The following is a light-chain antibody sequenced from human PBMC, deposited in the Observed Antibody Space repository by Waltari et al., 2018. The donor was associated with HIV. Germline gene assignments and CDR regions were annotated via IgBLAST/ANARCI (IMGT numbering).Light chain of an antibody. CDR2: DDS. V-gene: IGLV3-21*04. Sequence: SYVLTQPPSVSVAPGKTARITCGGNHLGSKSVHWYQQKPGQAPVLVIYDDSDRPSGIPERFSGSNSGNTATLTISRVEAGDEADYYCQVWDTNSHHPGVFGGGTKLTVL. J-gene: IGLJ3*02. CDR1: HLGSKS. CDR3: QVWDTNSHHPGV.